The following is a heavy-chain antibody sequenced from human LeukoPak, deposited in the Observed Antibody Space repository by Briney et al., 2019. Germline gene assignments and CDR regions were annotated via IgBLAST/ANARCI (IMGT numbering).Heavy chain of an antibody. D-gene: IGHD3-22*01. CDR3: ARVSRGPHPYYYDSSGYMDY. CDR1: GFTVSSNY. V-gene: IGHV3-53*01. J-gene: IGHJ4*02. CDR2: IYSGGST. Sequence: GGSLRLSCAASGFTVSSNYMSWVRQAPGKGLEWVSVIYSGGSTYYADSVKCRFTISRDNSKNTLYLQMNSLRAEDTAVYYCARVSRGPHPYYYDSSGYMDYWGQGTLVTVSS.